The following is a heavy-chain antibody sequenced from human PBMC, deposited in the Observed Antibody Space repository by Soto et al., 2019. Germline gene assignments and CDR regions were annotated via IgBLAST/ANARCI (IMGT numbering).Heavy chain of an antibody. Sequence: QVQLVESGGGVVQPGRSLRLSCAASGFTFSSYGMHWVRQAPGKGLEWVAVIWYDGSNKYYADSVKGRFTISRDNSKDTLYLQMNSLRAEDTAVYCCARGVVVVAADGLDYWGQGPLVTVSS. J-gene: IGHJ4*02. CDR2: IWYDGSNK. V-gene: IGHV3-33*01. D-gene: IGHD2-15*01. CDR1: GFTFSSYG. CDR3: ARGVVVVAADGLDY.